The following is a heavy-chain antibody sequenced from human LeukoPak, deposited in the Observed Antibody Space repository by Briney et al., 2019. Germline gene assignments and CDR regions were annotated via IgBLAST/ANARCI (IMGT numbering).Heavy chain of an antibody. V-gene: IGHV3-33*06. Sequence: GGSLRLSCAASGFTFSNYGMHWVRQAPGKGLEWVAVVSFGDGSTRNYADSVKGRSTISRDNSQNTLYLQMNNLRAEDTAVYYCAKSPYYDFWPFDYWGQGTLVTVSS. CDR3: AKSPYYDFWPFDY. J-gene: IGHJ4*02. CDR2: VSFGDGSTR. D-gene: IGHD3-3*01. CDR1: GFTFSNYG.